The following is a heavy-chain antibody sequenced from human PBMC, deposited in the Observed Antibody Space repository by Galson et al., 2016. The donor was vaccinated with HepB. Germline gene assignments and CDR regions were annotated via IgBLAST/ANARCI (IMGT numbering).Heavy chain of an antibody. V-gene: IGHV3-23*01. CDR3: AKDRKHFGLTFGGVLDP. J-gene: IGHJ5*02. CDR2: ISGSGVST. D-gene: IGHD3-16*01. CDR1: GFTFNSYA. Sequence: SLRLSCAASGFTFNSYAMTWVRQAPGKGLEWISTISGSGVSTYYADSVKGRFTISRDTSKNTLYLQMNSLRAEDTAVYYCAKDRKHFGLTFGGVLDPWGQGTLVTVSS.